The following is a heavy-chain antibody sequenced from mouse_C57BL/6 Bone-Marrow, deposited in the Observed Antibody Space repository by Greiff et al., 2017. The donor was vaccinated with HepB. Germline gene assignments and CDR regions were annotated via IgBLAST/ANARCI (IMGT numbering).Heavy chain of an antibody. J-gene: IGHJ2*01. CDR2: INPYNGDT. CDR3: ASGGTVGSYYFDY. V-gene: IGHV1-20*01. CDR1: GYSFTGYF. D-gene: IGHD1-1*01. Sequence: VQLQQSGPELVKPGDSVKISCKASGYSFTGYFMNWVMQSHGKSLEWIGRINPYNGDTFYNQKFKGKATLTVDKSSSTANMELRSLTSEDSAVYYCASGGTVGSYYFDYWGQGTTLTVSS.